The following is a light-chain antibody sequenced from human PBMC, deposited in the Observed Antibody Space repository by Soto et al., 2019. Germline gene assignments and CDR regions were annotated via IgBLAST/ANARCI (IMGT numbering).Light chain of an antibody. CDR3: QQYGTSPRT. J-gene: IGKJ2*01. CDR1: QSVSRNY. V-gene: IGKV3-20*01. CDR2: AAS. Sequence: EIVLTQSPGTLSLSPGEGATLSCRASQSVSRNYLAWYQHKPGQAPRLLVYAASSRATGIPDRFSGSGSGTDFTLTISRLEPEDVAVYYCQQYGTSPRTFGQGTKLELK.